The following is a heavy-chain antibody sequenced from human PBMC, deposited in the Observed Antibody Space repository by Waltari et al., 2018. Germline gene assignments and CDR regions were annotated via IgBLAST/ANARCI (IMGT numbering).Heavy chain of an antibody. CDR2: IIPMLGTA. J-gene: IGHJ4*02. CDR3: ATDRRIGGGFDF. CDR1: GGTFSRSP. D-gene: IGHD3-10*01. V-gene: IGHV1-69*06. Sequence: QVQLVQSGAEVKKSGSSVKVSCKASGGTFSRSPISWVRQAPGQGLEWMGGIIPMLGTASYTQKFQGRVTITADKSTSTAYMEVTSLRSEDTAVYYCATDRRIGGGFDFWGQGTLVTVSS.